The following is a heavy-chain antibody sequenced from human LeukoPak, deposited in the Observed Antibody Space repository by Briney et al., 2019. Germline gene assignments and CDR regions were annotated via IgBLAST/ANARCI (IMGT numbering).Heavy chain of an antibody. CDR2: IFYNGGP. J-gene: IGHJ3*02. CDR1: GDSITNSNYY. D-gene: IGHD1-26*01. CDR3: ASYSGIYSAFEI. V-gene: IGHV4-39*07. Sequence: SSETLSLTCTASGDSITNSNYYWGWVRQSPGRGLEWLGNIFYNGGPYYNPSFKSRVVISVDTSKNHFSLTLNAVTAADTAVYHCASYSGIYSAFEIWSQGTLVTVSS.